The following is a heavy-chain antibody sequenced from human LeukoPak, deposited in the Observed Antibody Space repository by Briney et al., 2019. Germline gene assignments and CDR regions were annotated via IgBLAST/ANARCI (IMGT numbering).Heavy chain of an antibody. Sequence: GGSLRLSCAASGFTFSSYSMSWVRQAPGMGLEWVSSISGSSSYIYHADSVKGRFTISRDNAKNSLYLQMNSLRAEDTAVYYCARAPSAMVRDDFDDWGQGTLVTVSS. D-gene: IGHD5-18*01. CDR3: ARAPSAMVRDDFDD. CDR1: GFTFSSYS. V-gene: IGHV3-21*01. CDR2: ISGSSSYI. J-gene: IGHJ4*02.